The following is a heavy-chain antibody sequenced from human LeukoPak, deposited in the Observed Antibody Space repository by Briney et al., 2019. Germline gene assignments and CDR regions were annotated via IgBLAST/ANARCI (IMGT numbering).Heavy chain of an antibody. CDR1: GFTFSSYS. D-gene: IGHD1-26*01. Sequence: PGGSLRLSCAASGFTFSSYSMNWVRQAPGKGLEWVSSISSSSSYIYYADSAKGRFTISRDNAKNSLYLQMNSLRAEDTAVYYCARVGVVGATGAFDIWGQGTMVTVSS. V-gene: IGHV3-21*01. CDR3: ARVGVVGATGAFDI. CDR2: ISSSSSYI. J-gene: IGHJ3*02.